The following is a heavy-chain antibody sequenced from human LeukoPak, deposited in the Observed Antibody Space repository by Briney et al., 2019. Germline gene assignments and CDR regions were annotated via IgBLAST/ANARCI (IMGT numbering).Heavy chain of an antibody. D-gene: IGHD1-26*01. J-gene: IGHJ6*03. V-gene: IGHV1-24*01. Sequence: ASVKVSCKVSGYTLTELSMHWVRQAPGKGLEWMGGFDPEDGETIYAQKFQGRVTMTEDTSTDTAYMELSSLRSEDTAVYYCAILPTKPPYYYYMDVWGKGTTVTVSS. CDR2: FDPEDGET. CDR3: AILPTKPPYYYYMDV. CDR1: GYTLTELS.